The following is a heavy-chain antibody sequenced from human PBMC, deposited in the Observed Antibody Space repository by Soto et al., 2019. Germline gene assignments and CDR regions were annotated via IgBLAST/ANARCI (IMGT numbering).Heavy chain of an antibody. V-gene: IGHV3-7*01. D-gene: IGHD3-10*01. J-gene: IGHJ4*02. Sequence: EVRLVQSGGGLVQPGGSLRLSCAASGFTFTNYWMTWVRQAPGKGLEWVANINQDGGKKYYVESVKSRVTISRDTARPPLCLQRNSRRAVGAAVYSCGSTGEDYWGQGTLVSVSS. CDR3: GSTGEDY. CDR1: GFTFTNYW. CDR2: INQDGGKK.